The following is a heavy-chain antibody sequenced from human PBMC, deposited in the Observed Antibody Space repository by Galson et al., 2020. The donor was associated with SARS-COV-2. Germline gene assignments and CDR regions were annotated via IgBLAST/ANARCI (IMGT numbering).Heavy chain of an antibody. CDR2: IFDDGRT. CDR3: VKEAPGAQSDD. V-gene: IGHV3-66*02. J-gene: IGHJ4*02. CDR1: GFTVANTY. D-gene: IGHD7-27*01. Sequence: GESLKISCAASGFTVANTYMDWVRQAPGKGLEWVSLIFDDGRTYYGDSVKGRFTISRDISKKTLHLQMNSLRLEDTAVYYCVKEAPGAQSDDWGQGTLVTVSS.